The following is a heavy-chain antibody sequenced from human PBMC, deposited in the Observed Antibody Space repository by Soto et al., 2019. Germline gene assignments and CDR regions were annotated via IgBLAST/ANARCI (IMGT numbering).Heavy chain of an antibody. CDR3: ARGRMVRGVITYDY. V-gene: IGHV4-34*01. J-gene: IGHJ4*02. CDR2: INHSGST. CDR1: GGSFSGYY. D-gene: IGHD3-10*01. Sequence: SETLSLTCAVYGGSFSGYYWSWIRQSPGKGLEWIGEINHSGSTNYNPSLKSRVTISVDTSKNQFSLKLSSVTAADTAVYYCARGRMVRGVITYDYWGQGTLVTVSS.